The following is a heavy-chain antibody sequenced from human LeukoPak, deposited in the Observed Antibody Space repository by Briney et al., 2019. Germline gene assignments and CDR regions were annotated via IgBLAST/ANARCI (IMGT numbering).Heavy chain of an antibody. CDR3: ARDFGFGIGY. Sequence: GGSLRLSCAASGFTFSSYSMNGVRQAPGKGLEWASSISSSSSYIYYADSVKGRFTISRDNAKNSLYLQMNSLRAEDTAVYYCARDFGFGIGYWGQGTLVTVSS. D-gene: IGHD1-14*01. V-gene: IGHV3-21*01. J-gene: IGHJ4*02. CDR2: ISSSSSYI. CDR1: GFTFSSYS.